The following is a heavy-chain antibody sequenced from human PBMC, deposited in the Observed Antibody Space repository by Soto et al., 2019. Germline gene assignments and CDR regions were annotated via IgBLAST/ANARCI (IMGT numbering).Heavy chain of an antibody. CDR1: GFTFSSYW. CDR3: ARVRSSSVPSSRNWFRLDP. D-gene: IGHD6-6*01. Sequence: GGSLRLSCAASGFTFSSYWMSWVRQAPGKGLEWVANIKQDGSEKYYVDSVKGRFTISRDNAKNSLYLQMNSLRAEDTAVYYCARVRSSSVPSSRNWFRLDPWGQGTLVTVSS. CDR2: IKQDGSEK. J-gene: IGHJ5*02. V-gene: IGHV3-7*01.